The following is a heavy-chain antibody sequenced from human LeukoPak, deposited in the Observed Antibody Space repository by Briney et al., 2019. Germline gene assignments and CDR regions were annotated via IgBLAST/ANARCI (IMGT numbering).Heavy chain of an antibody. J-gene: IGHJ6*02. Sequence: ASVKVSCKASGYTFPDYYIHWVRQAPGQGLEWMGWINPNSGGTNFAQKFQGRVTMTTDTSISTAYMEVSRLRSDDTAVYYCARVRIGQQLDKYYYYAMDVWGQATTVTVSS. CDR2: INPNSGGT. V-gene: IGHV1-2*02. CDR3: ARVRIGQQLDKYYYYAMDV. D-gene: IGHD6-13*01. CDR1: GYTFPDYY.